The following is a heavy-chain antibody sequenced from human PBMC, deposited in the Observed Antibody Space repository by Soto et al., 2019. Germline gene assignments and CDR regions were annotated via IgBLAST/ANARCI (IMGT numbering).Heavy chain of an antibody. Sequence: SETLSVTCTVSVGSISISSYYWGWIRQPPGKGLEWIGSIYYSGSTYYNPSLKSRVTISVDTSKNQFSLKLSSVTAADTAVYYCARPSTSDYYGMDVWCQGTPVTVSS. CDR3: ARPSTSDYYGMDV. CDR2: IYYSGST. V-gene: IGHV4-39*01. D-gene: IGHD2-2*01. CDR1: VGSISISSYY. J-gene: IGHJ6*02.